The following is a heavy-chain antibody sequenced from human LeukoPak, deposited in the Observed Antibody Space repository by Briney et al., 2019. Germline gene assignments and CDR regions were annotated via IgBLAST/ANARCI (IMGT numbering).Heavy chain of an antibody. J-gene: IGHJ4*02. CDR3: ARAAVRGVINY. D-gene: IGHD3-10*01. CDR2: IYSDGTT. V-gene: IGHV3-53*01. CDR1: GFTVSSNY. Sequence: GGSLRLSCTVSGFTVSSNYMSWVRQAPGKGLEWVSVIYSDGTTYNADSVKGRFTISRDNSKNTLYLQMNSLRAEDTAVYYCARAAVRGVINYWGQGTLVTVSS.